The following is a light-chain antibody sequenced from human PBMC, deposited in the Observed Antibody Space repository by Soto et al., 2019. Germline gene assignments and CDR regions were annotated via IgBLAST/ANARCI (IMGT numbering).Light chain of an antibody. CDR2: RND. Sequence: QSVLTQPPSASGTPGQRVTISCSGSSSNIGSKYVYWYQQLPGTAPKLLIYRNDQRTSGVPDRFSGSKSGTSASLAISELRSEDEADYYCAAWDGSLSGWVFGGGTKLTVL. V-gene: IGLV1-47*01. CDR1: SSNIGSKY. CDR3: AAWDGSLSGWV. J-gene: IGLJ3*02.